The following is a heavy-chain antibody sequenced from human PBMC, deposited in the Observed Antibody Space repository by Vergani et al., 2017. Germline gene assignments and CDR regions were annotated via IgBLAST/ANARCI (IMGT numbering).Heavy chain of an antibody. D-gene: IGHD3-22*01. CDR3: ARGQGVYYDTTGYFNWFDP. Sequence: QVHLVQSGAEVKKPGASVKVSCQTSGYTFSAYYIHWVRQAPGQGLEYMGWISPNSGGTNYAQKFQGRVTMTRDTSISTDYMELSNLRSDDTAVYYCARGQGVYYDTTGYFNWFDPWGQGTLVTVSS. J-gene: IGHJ5*02. CDR2: ISPNSGGT. V-gene: IGHV1-2*02. CDR1: GYTFSAYY.